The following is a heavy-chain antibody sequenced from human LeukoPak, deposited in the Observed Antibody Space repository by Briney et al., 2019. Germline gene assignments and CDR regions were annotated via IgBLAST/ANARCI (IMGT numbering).Heavy chain of an antibody. CDR3: AKDLGDGDGYDY. V-gene: IGHV3-23*01. Sequence: GSLRLSCAASGFTFSSYAMSWVRQAPGKGLEWVSAISGSGGSTYYADSVKGRFTISRDNSKNTLYLQMNSLRAEDTAVYYCAKDLGDGDGYDYWGQGTLVTVSS. CDR2: ISGSGGST. D-gene: IGHD5-24*01. J-gene: IGHJ4*02. CDR1: GFTFSSYA.